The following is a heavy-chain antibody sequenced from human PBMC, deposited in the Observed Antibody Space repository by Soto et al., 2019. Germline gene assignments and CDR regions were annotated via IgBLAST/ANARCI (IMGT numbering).Heavy chain of an antibody. D-gene: IGHD3-22*01. CDR3: ARDRPVVITTGNFDY. V-gene: IGHV3-33*01. Sequence: QVQLVESGGGVVQPGRSLRLSCAASGFTFSSYGMHWVRQAPGKGLEWVAVIWYDGSNKYYADSVKGRFTISRDNSKNTPYLQMNSLRAEDTAVYYCARDRPVVITTGNFDYWGQGTLVTVSS. CDR2: IWYDGSNK. CDR1: GFTFSSYG. J-gene: IGHJ4*02.